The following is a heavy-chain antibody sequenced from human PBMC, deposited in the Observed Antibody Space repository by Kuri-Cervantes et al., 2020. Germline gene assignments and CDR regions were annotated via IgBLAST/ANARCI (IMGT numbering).Heavy chain of an antibody. Sequence: ASVKVSCKASGYTFTSYAMHWVRQAPGQRLEWMGWSNAGSGNTKYSQEFQGRVTITRDTSASTAYMELSSLRSEDMAVYYCARVLLKIPDYGGNWGWFDPWGQGTLVTVSS. V-gene: IGHV1-3*02. J-gene: IGHJ5*02. D-gene: IGHD4-23*01. CDR1: GYTFTSYA. CDR3: ARVLLKIPDYGGNWGWFDP. CDR2: SNAGSGNT.